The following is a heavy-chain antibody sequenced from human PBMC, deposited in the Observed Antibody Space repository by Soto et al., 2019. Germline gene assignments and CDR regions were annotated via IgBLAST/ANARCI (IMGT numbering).Heavy chain of an antibody. CDR1: GGTFSSYA. Sequence: GASVKVSCKASGGTFSSYAISWVRQAPGQGLEWMGGINPICGKTSYAQKFQGRVTMTRNTSTSTAYMELSSLRSEDTAVYYCARNLGKPAAIGYYYMDVWGKGTTVTVSS. CDR3: ARNLGKPAAIGYYYMDV. J-gene: IGHJ6*03. D-gene: IGHD2-2*01. CDR2: INPICGKT. V-gene: IGHV1-8*02.